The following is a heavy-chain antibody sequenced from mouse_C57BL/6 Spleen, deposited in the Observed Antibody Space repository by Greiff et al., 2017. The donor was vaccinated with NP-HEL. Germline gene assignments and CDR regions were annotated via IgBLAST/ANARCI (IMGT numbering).Heavy chain of an antibody. CDR2: IHPNSGST. D-gene: IGHD2-4*01. CDR3: ARMGDYDGGYYFDY. CDR1: GYTFTSYW. Sequence: QVQLQQPGAELVKPGASVKLSCKASGYTFTSYWMHWVKQRPGQGLEWIGMIHPNSGSTNYNEKFKSKATLTVDKSSGTAYMQLSSLTSEDSAVYYCARMGDYDGGYYFDYWGQGTTLTVSS. V-gene: IGHV1-64*01. J-gene: IGHJ2*01.